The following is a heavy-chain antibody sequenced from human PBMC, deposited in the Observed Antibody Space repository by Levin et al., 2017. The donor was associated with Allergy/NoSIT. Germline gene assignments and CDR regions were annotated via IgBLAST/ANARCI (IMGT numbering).Heavy chain of an antibody. J-gene: IGHJ5*02. CDR3: ARHWYDILTGYIPMGFDP. CDR2: IYYSGST. D-gene: IGHD3-9*01. V-gene: IGHV4-59*08. CDR1: GGSISSYY. Sequence: SETLSLTCTVSGGSISSYYWSWIRQPPGKGLEWIGYIYYSGSTNYNPSLKSRVTISVDTSKNQFSLKLSSVTAADTAVYYCARHWYDILTGYIPMGFDPWGQGTLVTVSS.